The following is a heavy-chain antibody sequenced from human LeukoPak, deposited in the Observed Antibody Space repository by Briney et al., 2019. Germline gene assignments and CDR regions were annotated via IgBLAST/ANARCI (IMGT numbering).Heavy chain of an antibody. CDR1: GFSISNGYY. Sequence: SETLSLTCTVAGFSISNGYYWGWIRQPPGKGLEWIGNIYHSGSTYYNPSLKSRATISVDTSKNQFSLKLSSVTAADTAVYYCVRVIGGSYYHFDYWGQGTLVTISS. J-gene: IGHJ4*02. D-gene: IGHD1-26*01. CDR3: VRVIGGSYYHFDY. V-gene: IGHV4-38-2*02. CDR2: IYHSGST.